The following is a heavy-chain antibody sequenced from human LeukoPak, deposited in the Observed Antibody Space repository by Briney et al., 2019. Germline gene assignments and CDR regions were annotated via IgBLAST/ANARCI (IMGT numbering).Heavy chain of an antibody. CDR2: IIPILGIA. V-gene: IGHV1-69*02. CDR1: GGAFSSYT. CDR3: ASSAGTVSEAFDN. Sequence: ASVKVSCKASGGAFSSYTISWVRQAPGQGLEWMGRIIPILGIANYAQKFQGRVTITADKSTSTAYMELSSLRSEDTAVYYCASSAGTVSEAFDNWGQGTMVTVSS. J-gene: IGHJ3*02. D-gene: IGHD6-13*01.